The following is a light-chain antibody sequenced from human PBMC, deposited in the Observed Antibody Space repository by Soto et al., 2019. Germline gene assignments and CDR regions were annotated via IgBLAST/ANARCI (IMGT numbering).Light chain of an antibody. CDR3: QQYDSSQT. CDR1: QSVSSSF. Sequence: EIVLTQSPGTLSLSPGERATLSCRAIQSVSSSFLAWYQQKPGQAPRLLIYGASIRATGIPYRFSGSWSGTDFTLTISRLEPEDFAVYYCQQYDSSQTFGQGPKVELK. J-gene: IGKJ1*01. V-gene: IGKV3-20*01. CDR2: GAS.